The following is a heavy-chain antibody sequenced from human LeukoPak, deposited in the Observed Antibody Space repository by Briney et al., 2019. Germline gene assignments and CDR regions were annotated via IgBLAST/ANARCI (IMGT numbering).Heavy chain of an antibody. D-gene: IGHD6-13*01. CDR2: INHSGST. CDR1: GYSISSGYY. V-gene: IGHV4-38-2*02. Sequence: SETLSLTCTVSGYSISSGYYWGWIRQPPGKGLEWIGEINHSGSTNYNPSLKSRVTISVDTSKNQFSLKLSSVTAADTAVYYCARGRGSSWYRAVNFDYWGQGTLVTVSS. CDR3: ARGRGSSWYRAVNFDY. J-gene: IGHJ4*02.